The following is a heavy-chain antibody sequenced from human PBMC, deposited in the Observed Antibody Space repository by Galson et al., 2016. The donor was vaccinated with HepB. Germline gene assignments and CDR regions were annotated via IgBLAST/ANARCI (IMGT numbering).Heavy chain of an antibody. V-gene: IGHV4-31*03. CDR2: IFYSGST. J-gene: IGHJ4*02. Sequence: TLSLTCTVSDDSLRSGGYYWGWIRQHPGKGLEWIGYIFYSGSTYYNASLKSRVTISVDTSKSQVSLKLTSVTAADTAVYYCARVRIAADDIYFHYWGQGTPVTVSS. CDR3: ARVRIAADDIYFHY. CDR1: DDSLRSGGYY. D-gene: IGHD6-6*01.